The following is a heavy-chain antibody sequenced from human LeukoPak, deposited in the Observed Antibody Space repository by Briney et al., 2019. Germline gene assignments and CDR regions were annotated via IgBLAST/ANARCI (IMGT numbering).Heavy chain of an antibody. CDR2: IYPGDSET. V-gene: IGHV5-51*01. Sequence: GESLKISCKGSGHSFTSYWIAWVRQMPGKGLEWMGIIYPGDSETRYSPSFQGQVTISADKSISTAYLQWSSLKASDTAMYYCARIFSGDSSPLDYWGQGTLVTVSS. D-gene: IGHD3-3*01. J-gene: IGHJ4*02. CDR3: ARIFSGDSSPLDY. CDR1: GHSFTSYW.